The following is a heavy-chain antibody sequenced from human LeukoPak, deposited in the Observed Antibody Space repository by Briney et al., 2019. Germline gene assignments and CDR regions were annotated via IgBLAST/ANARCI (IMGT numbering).Heavy chain of an antibody. Sequence: GGSLRLSCTASGFSFSGYGMHWVRQAPGKGLEWLAVISHDASDEYYADSVKGRFTISRDNAKNMIYLQMISLRAEDTAVYYCVKALVGQTSGYWGQGTRATVST. V-gene: IGHV3-30*18. CDR2: ISHDASDE. D-gene: IGHD1-26*01. CDR1: GFSFSGYG. CDR3: VKALVGQTSGY. J-gene: IGHJ4*02.